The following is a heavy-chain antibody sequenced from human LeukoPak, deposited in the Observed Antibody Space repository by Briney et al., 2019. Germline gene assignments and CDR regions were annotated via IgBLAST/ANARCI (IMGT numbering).Heavy chain of an antibody. V-gene: IGHV1-2*02. D-gene: IGHD3-10*01. CDR1: GYRFTDYW. J-gene: IGHJ3*02. CDR3: ARGGSFHEFDI. CDR2: INTNTGGT. Sequence: ASVKVSCKASGYRFTDYWIQWVRQAPGQGLAWMGWINTNTGGTVYAQKFQGRVTMTRDTSLTTSYMDLSRLTSDDTAVYYCARGGSFHEFDIWGQGTMVIVSS.